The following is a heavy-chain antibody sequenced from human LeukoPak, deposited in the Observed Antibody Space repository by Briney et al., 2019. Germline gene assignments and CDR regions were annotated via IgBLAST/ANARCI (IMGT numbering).Heavy chain of an antibody. Sequence: PSETLSLTCTVSGGSISGSSYYWGWIRQPPGKGLEWIGSIYYSGSTYYNPSLKSRVTISVDTSKNQFSLKLSSVTAADTAVYYCARGRGYYSSGWYYFDYWGQGTLVTVSS. V-gene: IGHV4-39*01. J-gene: IGHJ4*02. D-gene: IGHD6-19*01. CDR1: GGSISGSSYY. CDR3: ARGRGYYSSGWYYFDY. CDR2: IYYSGST.